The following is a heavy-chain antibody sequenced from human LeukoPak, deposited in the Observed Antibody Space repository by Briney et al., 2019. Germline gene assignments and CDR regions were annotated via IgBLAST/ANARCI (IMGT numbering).Heavy chain of an antibody. CDR2: IYYSGST. J-gene: IGHJ6*03. CDR3: ARRCAYSSSASYYYYYYMDV. V-gene: IGHV4-59*12. CDR1: GGSISSYY. D-gene: IGHD6-6*01. Sequence: SETLSLTCTVSGGSISSYYWSWIRQPPGKGLEWIGYIYYSGSTNYNPSLKSRVTISVDTSKNQFSLKLSSVTAADTAVYYCARRCAYSSSASYYYYYYMDVWGKGTTVTVSS.